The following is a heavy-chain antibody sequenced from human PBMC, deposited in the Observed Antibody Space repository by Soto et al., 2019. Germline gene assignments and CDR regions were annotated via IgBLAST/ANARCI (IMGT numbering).Heavy chain of an antibody. J-gene: IGHJ6*02. D-gene: IGHD2-21*02. Sequence: QITLKESGPTLVKPTQTLTLTCTFSGFSLSTGGVGVGWIRQPPGEALEWLALIYWDDDKRYSPSLKSRLTITKATSKNQXXLXMXXMDPVDTATYCCAHSRCGGDCLQSYSSHYYYGMDVWGQGTTVTVSS. CDR2: IYWDDDK. CDR1: GFSLSTGGVG. CDR3: AHSRCGGDCLQSYSSHYYYGMDV. V-gene: IGHV2-5*02.